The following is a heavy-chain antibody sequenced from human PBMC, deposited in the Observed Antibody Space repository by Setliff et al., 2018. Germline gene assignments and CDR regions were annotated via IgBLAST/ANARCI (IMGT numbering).Heavy chain of an antibody. V-gene: IGHV1-18*01. D-gene: IGHD3-10*01. CDR1: GYTFTNYG. CDR2: INNYSFKT. CDR3: ARDLNRWFGEFAFDI. Sequence: ASVKVSCKTPGYTFTNYGITWVRQAPGQGLEWMGWINNYSFKTNYPQKFLGRVTMTTDTSTSTAYMELSRLRSDDTAVYYCARDLNRWFGEFAFDIWGQGTMVTVSS. J-gene: IGHJ3*02.